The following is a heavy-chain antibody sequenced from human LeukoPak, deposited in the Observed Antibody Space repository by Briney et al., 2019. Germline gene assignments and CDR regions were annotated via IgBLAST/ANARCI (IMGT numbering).Heavy chain of an antibody. Sequence: ASVKVSCKVSGYTLTELSMHWVRQAPGKGLEWMGGFDPEDGETIYAQKFQGRVTMTRDTSTSTVYMELSSLRSEDTAVYYCARDRGSGWYYFDYWGQGTLVTVSS. CDR1: GYTLTELS. D-gene: IGHD6-19*01. V-gene: IGHV1-24*01. CDR3: ARDRGSGWYYFDY. J-gene: IGHJ4*02. CDR2: FDPEDGET.